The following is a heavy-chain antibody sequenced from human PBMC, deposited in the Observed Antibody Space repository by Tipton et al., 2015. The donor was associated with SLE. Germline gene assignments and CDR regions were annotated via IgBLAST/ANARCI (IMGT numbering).Heavy chain of an antibody. D-gene: IGHD3-22*01. J-gene: IGHJ4*02. CDR2: IFYSGGT. CDR1: GGPISSYY. Sequence: LRLSCTVSGGPISSYYWSWIRQSPGKGLEWIGYIFYSGGTNYNPSLKSRVTISVDTSKNQFSLKLSSVTAADTAVYYCARSLGTYYYDSTVAFWGQGTLVTVSS. CDR3: ARSLGTYYYDSTVAF. V-gene: IGHV4-59*01.